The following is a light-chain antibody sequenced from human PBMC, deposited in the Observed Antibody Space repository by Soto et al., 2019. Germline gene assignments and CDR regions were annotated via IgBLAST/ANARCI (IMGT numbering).Light chain of an antibody. CDR1: SSDVAGSDY. Sequence: QSALTQPPSASGSPGQSVTISCTGTSSDVAGSDYVSWYQQHPGKAPKLIIYEVTKRPAGVPDRFSGSKSGNTASLTVSGLQADDESYYYCSSFAPGDNPHVLFGGGTQLTVL. V-gene: IGLV2-8*01. CDR2: EVT. J-gene: IGLJ2*01. CDR3: SSFAPGDNPHVL.